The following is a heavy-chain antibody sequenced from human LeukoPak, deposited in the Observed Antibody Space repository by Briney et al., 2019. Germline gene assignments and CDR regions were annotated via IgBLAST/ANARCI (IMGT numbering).Heavy chain of an antibody. Sequence: GGSLRLSCTASGFTYSSNGMHWVRQAPGKGLEWVGIIWYDGSNKYYGDSVKGRFTISRDNSKNTLYLQMNSLRVEDTAVYYSARPYYSNYYYYGMDVWGQGTTVTVSS. D-gene: IGHD4-11*01. V-gene: IGHV3-33*01. CDR1: GFTYSSNG. J-gene: IGHJ6*02. CDR3: ARPYYSNYYYYGMDV. CDR2: IWYDGSNK.